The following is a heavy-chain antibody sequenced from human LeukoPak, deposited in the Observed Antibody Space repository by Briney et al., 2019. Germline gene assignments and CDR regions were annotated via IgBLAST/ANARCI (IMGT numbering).Heavy chain of an antibody. J-gene: IGHJ5*02. CDR3: ARPSYCVADNCGYWLDP. CDR2: INPQGDIT. V-gene: IGHV1-46*01. Sequence: APVKVSCKTSGYTFTKYLIHGVRQAPGQRLEWIGTINPQGDITKYAQRFQGSITLTEDTSTSTVYMEWRSLTSEDSAVYYCARPSYCVADNCGYWLDPWGPGTLVTVSS. D-gene: IGHD2-21*01. CDR1: GYTFTKYL.